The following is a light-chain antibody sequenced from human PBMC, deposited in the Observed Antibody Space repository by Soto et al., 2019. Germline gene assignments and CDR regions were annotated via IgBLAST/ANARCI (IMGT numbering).Light chain of an antibody. V-gene: IGKV1-9*01. J-gene: IGKJ4*01. CDR2: AAS. CDR1: QGISTY. CDR3: HQLNSYPLT. Sequence: IQLTQSPSFLSASVGDRVTMTCRASQGISTYLAWYQQKPGKAPNLLIFAASTLQTGVPTRFSGSGSGTEFTLTISSLEPEDSATYYCHQLNSYPLTFGGGTQVEIK.